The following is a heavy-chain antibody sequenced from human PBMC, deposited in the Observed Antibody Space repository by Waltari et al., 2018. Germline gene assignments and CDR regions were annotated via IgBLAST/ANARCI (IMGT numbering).Heavy chain of an antibody. V-gene: IGHV3-48*01. Sequence: EVQLVESGGDLVQPGGSLRLSCSASGLPFSEYTMNWVRQAPGKGLEWVSYISTGSSPTYYADSVKGRFTISRDNAKNSLYLQMSSLRAEDTALYYCVRDHAYAFDFWGQGTMVTVPS. J-gene: IGHJ3*01. CDR1: GLPFSEYT. CDR3: VRDHAYAFDF. CDR2: ISTGSSPT.